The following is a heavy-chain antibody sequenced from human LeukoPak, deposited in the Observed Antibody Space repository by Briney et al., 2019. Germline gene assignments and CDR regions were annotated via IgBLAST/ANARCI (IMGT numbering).Heavy chain of an antibody. J-gene: IGHJ4*02. V-gene: IGHV4-34*01. CDR1: GGSFSGYC. D-gene: IGHD3-10*01. CDR2: INHSGST. CDR3: ATTYYYGSGTYSLVY. Sequence: SETLSLTCAVYGGSFSGYCWRWSRQPPGRGLEWIGEINHSGSTNYSPSLKSRVTISLDTSKNQFSLKLSSVTAADTAVYYCATTYYYGSGTYSLVYWGQGTLVTVSS.